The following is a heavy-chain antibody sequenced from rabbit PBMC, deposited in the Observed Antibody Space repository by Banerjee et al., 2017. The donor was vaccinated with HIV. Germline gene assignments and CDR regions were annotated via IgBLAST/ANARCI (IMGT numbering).Heavy chain of an antibody. CDR1: GFSFSSSYY. D-gene: IGHD1-1*01. Sequence: QSLEESGGDLVKPGASLTLTCTASGFSFSSSYYMCWVRQAPGKGLEWIGCIYTGDGNTYYASWARGRFTISRTSSTTVTLQMTSLTAADTATYFCARDDADNLNYIDLWGQGTLVTVS. CDR3: ARDDADNLNYIDL. J-gene: IGHJ4*01. CDR2: IYTGDGNT. V-gene: IGHV1S40*01.